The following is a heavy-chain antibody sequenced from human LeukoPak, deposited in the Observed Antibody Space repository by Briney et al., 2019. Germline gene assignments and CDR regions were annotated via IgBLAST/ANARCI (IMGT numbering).Heavy chain of an antibody. D-gene: IGHD2-21*01. CDR1: GYSISSGYY. Sequence: KTSETLSLTCSVSGYSISSGYYWGWIRQPPGKGLEWIGSIYHSGSTHYSPSLKSRVTISVDTSKNQFSLKLNSVTAADTALYYCARIDWSVAYYFDSWGQGTLVTVSS. V-gene: IGHV4-38-2*02. CDR2: IYHSGST. CDR3: ARIDWSVAYYFDS. J-gene: IGHJ4*02.